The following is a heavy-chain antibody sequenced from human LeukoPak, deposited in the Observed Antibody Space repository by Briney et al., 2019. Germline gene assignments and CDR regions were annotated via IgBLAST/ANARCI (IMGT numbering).Heavy chain of an antibody. Sequence: GRSLRLSCAASGFTFSSYAMHWVCQAPGKGLEWVAVISYDGRNKYYGDSVKGRFTISRDNSKNTLYLQMNSLRAEDTAVYYCARSKSKGVIISRGQGTLVIVSS. V-gene: IGHV3-30*14. CDR1: GFTFSSYA. J-gene: IGHJ4*02. CDR2: ISYDGRNK. D-gene: IGHD3-10*01. CDR3: ARSKSKGVIIS.